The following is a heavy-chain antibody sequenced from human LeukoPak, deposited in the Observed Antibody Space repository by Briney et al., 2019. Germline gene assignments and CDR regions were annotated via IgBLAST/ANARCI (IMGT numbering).Heavy chain of an antibody. CDR2: IYPGDSDT. D-gene: IGHD6-13*01. J-gene: IGHJ4*02. CDR3: ARQEEQQLVLGY. CDR1: GYSFTIYW. V-gene: IGHV5-51*01. Sequence: GESLKISCTGAGYSFTIYWIAWVRQMPGKGLDRMGIIYPGDSDTRYSPSFQGQVTISADKSISTAYLQWSSLKASDTAMYYCARQEEQQLVLGYWGQGTLVTVSS.